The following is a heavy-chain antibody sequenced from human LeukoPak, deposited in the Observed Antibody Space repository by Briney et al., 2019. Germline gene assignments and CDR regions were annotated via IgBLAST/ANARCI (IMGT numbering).Heavy chain of an antibody. Sequence: GGSLRLSCAASGLTFSSYEMNWVRQAPGKGLEWVSYISSSGSTIYYADSVKGRFTISRDNAKNSLYLQMNSLRAEDTAVYYCARDGAYNTYYYGSGSYDYWGQGTLVTVSS. CDR3: ARDGAYNTYYYGSGSYDY. CDR2: ISSSGSTI. CDR1: GLTFSSYE. D-gene: IGHD3-10*01. V-gene: IGHV3-48*03. J-gene: IGHJ4*02.